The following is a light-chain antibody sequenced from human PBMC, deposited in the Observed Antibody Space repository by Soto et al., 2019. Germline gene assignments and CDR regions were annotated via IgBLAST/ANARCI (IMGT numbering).Light chain of an antibody. CDR3: QQYYNWPPRT. CDR1: QSVSNK. Sequence: ETVMTQSPVTLSVSPGERATLSCRASQSVSNKLAWYQQKPGQAPRLLIYGASTRATGIPARFSGDGSGTEFTLTISSLQSEDFAVYYCQQYYNWPPRTFGQGTKVEIK. J-gene: IGKJ1*01. CDR2: GAS. V-gene: IGKV3-15*01.